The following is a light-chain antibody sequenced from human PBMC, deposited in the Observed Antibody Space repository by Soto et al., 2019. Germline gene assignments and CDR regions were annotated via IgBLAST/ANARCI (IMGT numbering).Light chain of an antibody. CDR3: SSYTSGSTLYV. CDR2: ASS. CDR1: SSDVGSYNY. V-gene: IGLV2-14*01. Sequence: QSVLTQPASVSGSPGQSITISCTGTSSDVGSYNYVSWYQHHPGKAPRLMIYASSNRPSGVSHRFSGSRSGNTASQTISGLQAEDEADYYCSSYTSGSTLYVFGTGTKVTVL. J-gene: IGLJ1*01.